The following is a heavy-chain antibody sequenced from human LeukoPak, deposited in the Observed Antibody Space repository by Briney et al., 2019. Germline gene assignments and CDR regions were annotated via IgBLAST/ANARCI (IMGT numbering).Heavy chain of an antibody. D-gene: IGHD2-15*01. J-gene: IGHJ3*02. V-gene: IGHV3-21*04. CDR3: ARSYCSGGSCWGDDAFDI. CDR2: ISSSSSYI. Sequence: GGSLRLSCVASGFTFSSYSMNWVRQAPGKGLEWVSSISSSSSYIYYADSVKGRFTISRDNAKNSLYLQMNSLRAEDTALYYCARSYCSGGSCWGDDAFDIWGQGTMVTVSS. CDR1: GFTFSSYS.